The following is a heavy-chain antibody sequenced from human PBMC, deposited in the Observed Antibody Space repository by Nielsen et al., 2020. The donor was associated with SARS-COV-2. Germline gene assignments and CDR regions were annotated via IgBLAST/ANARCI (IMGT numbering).Heavy chain of an antibody. CDR1: GYTFTSYG. D-gene: IGHD5-12*01. CDR3: ARGGWRYSGYDATNYYYYYGMDV. J-gene: IGHJ6*02. Sequence: ASVKVSCKASGYTFTSYGISWVRQAPGQGLERMGWISAYNGNTNYAQKLQGRVTMTTDTSTSTAYMELRSLRSDDTAVYYCARGGWRYSGYDATNYYYYYGMDVWAKGPRSPSP. CDR2: ISAYNGNT. V-gene: IGHV1-18*01.